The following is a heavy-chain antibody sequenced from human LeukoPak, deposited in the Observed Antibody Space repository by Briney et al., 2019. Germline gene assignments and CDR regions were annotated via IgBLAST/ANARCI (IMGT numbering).Heavy chain of an antibody. J-gene: IGHJ4*02. V-gene: IGHV3-30*18. CDR3: AKVCDRKAVAGPVGGYFDF. CDR2: ISYDGSNK. D-gene: IGHD6-19*01. Sequence: GGSLRLSFAASGFIFSTYGMHWVRQAPGKGLEWVAVISYDGSNKYYADYVKGRFTISRDNSKNTLYLQMNRLRAEDTAVYYCAKVCDRKAVAGPVGGYFDFWGQGTLVTVSS. CDR1: GFIFSTYG.